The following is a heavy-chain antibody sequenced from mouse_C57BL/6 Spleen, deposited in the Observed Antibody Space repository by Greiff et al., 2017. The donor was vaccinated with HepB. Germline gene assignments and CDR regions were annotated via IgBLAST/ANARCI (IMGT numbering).Heavy chain of an antibody. Sequence: VHLVESGAELVRPGASVTLSCKASGYTFTDYEMHWVKQTPVHGLEWIGAIDPETGGTAYNQKFKGKAILTADKSSSTAYMELRSLTSEDSAVYYCTRHYGYDGDFDYWGQGTTLTVSS. CDR2: IDPETGGT. D-gene: IGHD2-2*01. J-gene: IGHJ2*01. CDR3: TRHYGYDGDFDY. CDR1: GYTFTDYE. V-gene: IGHV1-15*01.